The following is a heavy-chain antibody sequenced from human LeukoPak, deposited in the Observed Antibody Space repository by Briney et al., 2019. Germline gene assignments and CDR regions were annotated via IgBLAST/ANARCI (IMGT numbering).Heavy chain of an antibody. V-gene: IGHV1-8*01. D-gene: IGHD6-19*01. CDR1: GYTFTSYD. CDR3: ARGIPYSSGWRGRTHY. J-gene: IGHJ4*02. CDR2: MNPNSGNT. Sequence: ASVKVSCKASGYTFTSYDINWVRPATGQGLEWMGWMNPNSGNTGYAQKFQGRVTMTRNTSISTAYMELSSLRSEDTAVYYCARGIPYSSGWRGRTHYWGQGTLVTVSS.